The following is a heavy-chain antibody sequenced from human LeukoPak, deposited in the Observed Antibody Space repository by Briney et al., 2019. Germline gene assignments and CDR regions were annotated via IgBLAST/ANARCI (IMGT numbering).Heavy chain of an antibody. Sequence: PSETLSLTCTVSGGSISSSSYYWGWIRQPPGKGLEWIGSIYYSGSTYYNPSLKSRVTISVDTSKNQFSLKLSSVTAADTAVYYCARAIDRYYYDSSGYDYWGQGTLVTVSS. V-gene: IGHV4-39*07. CDR1: GGSISSSSYY. J-gene: IGHJ4*02. D-gene: IGHD3-22*01. CDR2: IYYSGST. CDR3: ARAIDRYYYDSSGYDY.